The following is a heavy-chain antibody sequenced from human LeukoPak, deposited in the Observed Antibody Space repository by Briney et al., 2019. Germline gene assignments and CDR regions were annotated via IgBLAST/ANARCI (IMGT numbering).Heavy chain of an antibody. CDR1: GGTFSSYT. CDR3: AREGRVVEMATGEYFQH. Sequence: SVKVSCKASGGTFSSYTISWVRQAPGQGLEWMGRIIPILGIANYAQKFQGRVTITADKSTSTAYMELSSLRSEDTAVYCCAREGRVVEMATGEYFQHWGQGTLVTVSS. CDR2: IIPILGIA. J-gene: IGHJ1*01. V-gene: IGHV1-69*04. D-gene: IGHD5-24*01.